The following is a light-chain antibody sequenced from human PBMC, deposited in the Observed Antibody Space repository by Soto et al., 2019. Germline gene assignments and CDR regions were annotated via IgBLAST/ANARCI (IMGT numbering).Light chain of an antibody. V-gene: IGLV2-14*03. CDR2: DVN. CDR3: SSYTSTSNVI. Sequence: QSALTQPASVSGSPGQSITISCTGTSRDVGNYNYVSWYQHHPGKAPKLLIYDVNNRPSGISNRFSGSKSDNTASLTIFGLQAEDEADYYRSSYTSTSNVIFGGGTKLTVL. CDR1: SRDVGNYNY. J-gene: IGLJ2*01.